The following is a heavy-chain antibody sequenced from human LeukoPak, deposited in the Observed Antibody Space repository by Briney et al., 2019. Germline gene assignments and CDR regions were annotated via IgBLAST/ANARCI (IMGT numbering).Heavy chain of an antibody. CDR2: INHSGST. J-gene: IGHJ4*02. CDR1: GGSFSGYY. Sequence: PSETLSLTCAVYGGSFSGYYWSWIRQPPVKGLEWIGEINHSGSTNYNPSLKSRVTISVDTSKNQFSLKLSSVTAADTAVYYCARGRREVATSSFYFDYWGQGTLVTVSS. CDR3: ARGRREVATSSFYFDY. V-gene: IGHV4-34*01. D-gene: IGHD5-12*01.